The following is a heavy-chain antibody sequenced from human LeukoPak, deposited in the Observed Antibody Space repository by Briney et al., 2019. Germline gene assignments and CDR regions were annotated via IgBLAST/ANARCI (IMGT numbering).Heavy chain of an antibody. V-gene: IGHV4-39*02. Sequence: PSETLSLTCTVSGGSISGSSSSFWGWIRQPPGKGLEWIGSIYYSGSTYYNPSLKSRVTISVDTSKNQFSLKLSSVTAADTAVYYCARDGGSGSYDYWGQGTLVTVSS. D-gene: IGHD1-26*01. J-gene: IGHJ4*02. CDR3: ARDGGSGSYDY. CDR2: IYYSGST. CDR1: GGSISGSSSS.